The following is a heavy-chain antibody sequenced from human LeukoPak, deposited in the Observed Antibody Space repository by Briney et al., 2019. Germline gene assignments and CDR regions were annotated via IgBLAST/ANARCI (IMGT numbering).Heavy chain of an antibody. CDR3: ARGGTWEISLAWFDP. Sequence: ASVKVSCKASGYIFTDYYLHWVRQAPGQGLEWMGWINPSSGDTHYAQNFEGRVTLTGDTSINTVSMELSRLRSDDTAVYYCARGGTWEISLAWFDPWGQGTLVTVSS. V-gene: IGHV1-2*02. CDR2: INPSSGDT. CDR1: GYIFTDYY. J-gene: IGHJ5*02. D-gene: IGHD3-16*02.